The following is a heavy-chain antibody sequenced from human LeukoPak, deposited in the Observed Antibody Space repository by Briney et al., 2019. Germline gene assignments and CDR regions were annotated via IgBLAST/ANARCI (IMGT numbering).Heavy chain of an antibody. CDR3: ARTYSGSYYPGDAFDI. D-gene: IGHD1-26*01. CDR2: ISAYNGNT. CDR1: GYTFSSYG. J-gene: IGHJ3*02. V-gene: IGHV1-18*01. Sequence: ASVKVSCKASGYTFSSYGISWVRQAPGQGLEWMGWISAYNGNTNYAQKLQGRVTMTTDTSTSTAYMEPRSLRSDDTAVYYCARTYSGSYYPGDAFDIWGQGTMVTVSS.